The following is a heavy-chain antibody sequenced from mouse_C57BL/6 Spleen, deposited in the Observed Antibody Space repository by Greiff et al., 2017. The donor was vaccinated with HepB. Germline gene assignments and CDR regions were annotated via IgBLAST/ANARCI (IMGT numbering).Heavy chain of an antibody. Sequence: VKLQESGAELVRPGASVTLSCKASGYTFTDYEMHWVKQTPVHGLEWIGAIDPETGGTAYNQKFKGKAILTADKSSSTAYMELRSLTSEDSAVYYCTRYGNYPYWYFDVWGTGTTVTVSS. CDR3: TRYGNYPYWYFDV. J-gene: IGHJ1*03. CDR2: IDPETGGT. D-gene: IGHD2-1*01. CDR1: GYTFTDYE. V-gene: IGHV1-15*01.